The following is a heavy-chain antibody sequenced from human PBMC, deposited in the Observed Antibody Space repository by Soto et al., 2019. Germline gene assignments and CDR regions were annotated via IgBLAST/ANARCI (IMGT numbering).Heavy chain of an antibody. CDR1: GFSFSSYA. V-gene: IGHV3-23*01. CDR2: LNDGGDSR. J-gene: IGHJ3*02. CDR3: ARNEIVAAGTGAFDI. Sequence: LESGGDLVQPGGSLRLSCVVSGFSFSSYAMSWVRQAPGKGLEWVSSLNDGGDSRNYADSVTGRFTISRDNSKKTVYLQMNSLRAEDTAVYYCARNEIVAAGTGAFDIRGQGKMVTVS. D-gene: IGHD6-13*01.